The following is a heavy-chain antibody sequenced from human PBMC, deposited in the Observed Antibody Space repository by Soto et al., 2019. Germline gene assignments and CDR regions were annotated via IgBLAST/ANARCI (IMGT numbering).Heavy chain of an antibody. CDR1: GFTFSSYA. CDR3: AKTLDSEEDYDYCMDV. CDR2: STGSGGRT. V-gene: IGHV3-23*01. Sequence: EVQLLESGGGLVQPGGSLRLSCAASGFTFSSYAMRWVRQAPGEGLEWVSASTGSGGRTYYADSVKGQVTISRDTSKNTLYLQRNTLRAEDKAVYYCAKTLDSEEDYDYCMDVWGQGTTVTVAS. J-gene: IGHJ6*02. D-gene: IGHD2-2*03.